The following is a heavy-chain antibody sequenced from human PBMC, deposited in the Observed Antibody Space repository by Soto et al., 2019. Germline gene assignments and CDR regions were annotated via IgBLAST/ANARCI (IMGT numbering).Heavy chain of an antibody. D-gene: IGHD5-18*01. Sequence: SETLSLTCTVSGGSISSYYWSWIRQPPGKGLEWIGDIYYSGSTNYNPSLKSRVTISVDTSKNQFSLKLSSVTAADTAVYYCARSFGYSYGYGEYDYWGQGTLVTVSS. CDR2: IYYSGST. CDR3: ARSFGYSYGYGEYDY. J-gene: IGHJ4*02. CDR1: GGSISSYY. V-gene: IGHV4-59*12.